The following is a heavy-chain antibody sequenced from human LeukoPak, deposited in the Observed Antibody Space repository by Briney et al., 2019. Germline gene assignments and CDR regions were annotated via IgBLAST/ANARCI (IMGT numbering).Heavy chain of an antibody. CDR1: GFTFSRYA. J-gene: IGHJ4*02. D-gene: IGHD6-13*01. Sequence: GGSLRLSCVASGFTFSRYAMHWVRQAPGKGLEWVSSIGSSGSYIYYADSLTGRFTISRNNAKNSLYLQMNSLRAEDTAVYYCARDGGPGYSSSWYLYWGQGTLVTVSS. CDR3: ARDGGPGYSSSWYLY. V-gene: IGHV3-21*01. CDR2: IGSSGSYI.